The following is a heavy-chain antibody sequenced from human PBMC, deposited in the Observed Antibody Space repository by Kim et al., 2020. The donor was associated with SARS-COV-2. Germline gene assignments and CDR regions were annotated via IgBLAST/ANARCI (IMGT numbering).Heavy chain of an antibody. V-gene: IGHV3-33*05. CDR3: ARDSAPAGPSVLAF. D-gene: IGHD6-13*01. Sequence: GGSLRLSCAASGFTFSTYGMHWVRQAPGKGLEWVAVISYDGSNEYYADSVRGRFTISRDISKNTLYLQMNCLRAEDTAVYYCARDSAPAGPSVLAFWGQG. CDR1: GFTFSTYG. J-gene: IGHJ1*01. CDR2: ISYDGSNE.